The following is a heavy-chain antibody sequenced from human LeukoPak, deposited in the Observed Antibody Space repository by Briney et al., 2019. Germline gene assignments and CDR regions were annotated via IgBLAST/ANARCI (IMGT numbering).Heavy chain of an antibody. CDR3: ARDLSDTAILNYFDY. V-gene: IGHV4-39*07. D-gene: IGHD5-18*01. Sequence: PSETLSPTCTVSGGSISSSSYYWGWIRQPPGKGLEWIGSIYYSGSTYYNPSLKSRVTISVDTSKNQFSLKLSSVTAADTAVYYCARDLSDTAILNYFDYWGQGTLVTVSS. J-gene: IGHJ4*02. CDR2: IYYSGST. CDR1: GGSISSSSYY.